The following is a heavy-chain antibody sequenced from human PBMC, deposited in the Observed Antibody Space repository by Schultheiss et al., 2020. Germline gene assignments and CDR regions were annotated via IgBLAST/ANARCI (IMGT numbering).Heavy chain of an antibody. J-gene: IGHJ1*01. CDR1: GGSFSGYY. CDR3: ARARTIGRKGPQYFQH. Sequence: TLSLTCAVYGGSFSGYYWSWIRQPPGKGLEWIGEINHSGSTNYNPSLKSRVTISVDTSKNQFSLKLSSVTAADTAVYYCARARTIGRKGPQYFQHWGQGTLVTVSS. V-gene: IGHV4-34*01. CDR2: INHSGST. D-gene: IGHD2-8*01.